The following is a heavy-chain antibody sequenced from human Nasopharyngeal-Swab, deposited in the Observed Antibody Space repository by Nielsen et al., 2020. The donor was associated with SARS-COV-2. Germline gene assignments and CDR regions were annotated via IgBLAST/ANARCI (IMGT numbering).Heavy chain of an antibody. D-gene: IGHD6-13*01. J-gene: IGHJ5*02. Sequence: GGSLRLSCAASGFTFSSYGMHWVHQAPGKGLEWVAVISHDGSNKYYADSVKGRFTISRDNSKNTLYLQMNSLRAEDTAVYYCARDQEQQLAYNWFDPWGQGTLVTVSS. CDR3: ARDQEQQLAYNWFDP. V-gene: IGHV3-30*03. CDR1: GFTFSSYG. CDR2: ISHDGSNK.